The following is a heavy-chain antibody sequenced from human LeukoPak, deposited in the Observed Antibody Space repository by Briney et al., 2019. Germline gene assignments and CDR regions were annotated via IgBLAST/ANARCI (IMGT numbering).Heavy chain of an antibody. D-gene: IGHD6-19*01. Sequence: GSLRLSCAAYGSTFSTYGMHWVRQAPGKGLEWVAFIRSDGSNTYYADSVKGRFTISRDNSKNTLYMQMNSLRAEDTAVYYCARILSSAWGELGYWGQGTLVTVSS. J-gene: IGHJ4*02. CDR3: ARILSSAWGELGY. V-gene: IGHV3-30*02. CDR2: IRSDGSNT. CDR1: GSTFSTYG.